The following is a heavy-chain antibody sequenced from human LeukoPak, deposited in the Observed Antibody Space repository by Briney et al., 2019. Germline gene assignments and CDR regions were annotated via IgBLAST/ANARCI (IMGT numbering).Heavy chain of an antibody. V-gene: IGHV4-59*01. CDR3: ARGGSSSWYSP. D-gene: IGHD6-13*01. J-gene: IGHJ4*02. CDR1: GGSINGYY. CDR2: IYYTGST. Sequence: SETLSLTCTVSGGSINGYYWSWIRQSPGKGLESLGYIYYTGSTNYNPSLKSRVTMSVDTSRNQFSLKLSSVTAADTAVYYCARGGSSSWYSPWGQGTLVTVSS.